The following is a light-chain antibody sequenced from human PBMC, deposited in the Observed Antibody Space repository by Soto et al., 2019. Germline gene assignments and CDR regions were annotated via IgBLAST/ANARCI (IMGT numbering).Light chain of an antibody. V-gene: IGKV1-5*01. Sequence: DIQMTQSPSTLSASVGDRLTITCLASQSISSRLAWYQQKPGKAPKLLIYDASSLESGVPSRCSGSASVTPFTLTISTLQPDDFETEYCPQYSSYSRTVGQGTKVQ. CDR3: PQYSSYSRT. CDR1: QSISSR. CDR2: DAS. J-gene: IGKJ1*01.